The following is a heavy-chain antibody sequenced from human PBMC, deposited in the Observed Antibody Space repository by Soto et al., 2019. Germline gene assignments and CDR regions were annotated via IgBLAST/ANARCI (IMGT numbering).Heavy chain of an antibody. D-gene: IGHD5-18*01. V-gene: IGHV3-30-3*01. CDR2: ISYDGSSK. J-gene: IGHJ4*02. CDR1: GFTFNNYA. Sequence: GGSLRLSCAASGFTFNNYAMHWVRQAPGKGLEWVAFISYDGSSKYYADSVTGRFTISRDNSRNTLYLQMNSLRAEDTAAYYCARGDGYIYGNTFDSWGQGTLVTVSS. CDR3: ARGDGYIYGNTFDS.